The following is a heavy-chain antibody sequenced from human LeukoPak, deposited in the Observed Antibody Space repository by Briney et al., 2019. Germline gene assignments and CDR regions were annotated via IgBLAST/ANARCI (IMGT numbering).Heavy chain of an antibody. CDR1: GFTFSKAW. J-gene: IGHJ4*02. CDR2: IKSKTDGGTT. CDR3: AKELGYCSSTSCSPFDY. Sequence: GSLRLSCAASGFTFSKAWMSWVRPAPGKGLEWVGRIKSKTDGGTTDYAAPVKGRFTISRDDSKNTLYLQMNSLRAEDTAVYYCAKELGYCSSTSCSPFDYWGQGTLVTVSS. V-gene: IGHV3-15*01. D-gene: IGHD2-2*01.